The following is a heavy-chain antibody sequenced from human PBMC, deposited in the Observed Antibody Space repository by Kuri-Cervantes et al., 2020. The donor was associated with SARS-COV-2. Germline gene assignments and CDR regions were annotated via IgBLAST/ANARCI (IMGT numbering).Heavy chain of an antibody. V-gene: IGHV3-9*01. CDR3: ARDRPLYQLLYDGFDY. D-gene: IGHD2-2*02. J-gene: IGHJ4*02. CDR2: INWNSDIN. Sequence: GGSLRLSCAASGFIFDDFGMHWVRQAPGRGLEWVSSINWNSDINGYADSVKGRFSSSRDNSRNTLYLQMNSLRAEDTAVYYCARDRPLYQLLYDGFDYWGQGTLVTVSS. CDR1: GFIFDDFG.